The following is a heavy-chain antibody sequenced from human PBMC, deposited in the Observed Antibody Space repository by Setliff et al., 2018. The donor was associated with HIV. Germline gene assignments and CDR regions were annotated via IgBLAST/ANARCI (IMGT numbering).Heavy chain of an antibody. CDR2: ISSVSTYL. Sequence: GGSLRLSCAASGFTFSTYSMNWVRQTPEKGLEWLSSISSVSTYLYYADSVKGRFTISRDNAKNTLYLEMNSLGLDDTAVYYCARAEEGALWFGRYYHHMDVWGKGTTVTVSS. CDR3: ARAEEGALWFGRYYHHMDV. D-gene: IGHD3-10*01. CDR1: GFTFSTYS. J-gene: IGHJ6*03. V-gene: IGHV3-21*06.